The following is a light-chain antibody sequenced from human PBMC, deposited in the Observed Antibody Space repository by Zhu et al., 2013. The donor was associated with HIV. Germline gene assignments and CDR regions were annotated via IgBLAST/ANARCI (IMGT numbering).Light chain of an antibody. CDR3: QQYNTWPPNT. CDR1: RYIATN. J-gene: IGKJ2*01. CDR2: GAT. V-gene: IGKV3-15*01. Sequence: EIVMTQSPATLSVSPGERVTLSCRASRYIATNLAWYQQRPGQPPRLLMYGATDRATGVPARFSGSGSGTEFTLTISSLQSEDFAVYYCQQYNTWPPNTFGQGTRLDIK.